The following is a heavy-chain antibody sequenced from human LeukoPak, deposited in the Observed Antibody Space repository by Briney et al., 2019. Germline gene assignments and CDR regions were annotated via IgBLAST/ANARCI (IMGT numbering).Heavy chain of an antibody. D-gene: IGHD1-26*01. CDR2: ISSSSSYI. CDR3: ARGPLRTTTYFDY. Sequence: PGGSLRLSCAASGFTFSSYSMNWVRQAPGKGLEWVSSISSSSSYIYYADSVKGRFTISRDNAKNSLYLQMNSLRAEDTAVYYCARGPLRTTTYFDYWGQGTLVTVSS. J-gene: IGHJ4*02. V-gene: IGHV3-21*04. CDR1: GFTFSSYS.